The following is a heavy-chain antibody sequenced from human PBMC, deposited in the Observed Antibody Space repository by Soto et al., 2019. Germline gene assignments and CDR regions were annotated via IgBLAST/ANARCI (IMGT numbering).Heavy chain of an antibody. CDR2: IWYDGSNK. CDR1: GFTFSSYG. J-gene: IGHJ6*02. V-gene: IGHV3-33*01. CDR3: ARDRFVVRFLESYGMDV. Sequence: QVQLVESGGGVVQPGRSLRLSCAASGFTFSSYGMHWVRQAPGKGLEWVAVIWYDGSNKYYAVSVKGRFTISRDNSKNTLYLQMNSLRAEDTAVYYCARDRFVVRFLESYGMDVWGQGTTVTVSS. D-gene: IGHD3-3*01.